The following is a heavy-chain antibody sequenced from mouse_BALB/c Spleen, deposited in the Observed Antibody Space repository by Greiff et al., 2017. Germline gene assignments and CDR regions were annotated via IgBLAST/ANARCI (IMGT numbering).Heavy chain of an antibody. CDR1: GFTFSNYW. CDR2: IRLKSNNYAT. D-gene: IGHD3-2*01. V-gene: IGHV6-6*02. CDR3: TRFGQLGLRGFAY. J-gene: IGHJ3*01. Sequence: EVQVVESGGGLVQPGGSMKLSCVASGFTFSNYWMNWVRQSPEKGLEWVAEIRLKSNNYATHYAESVKGRFTISRDDSKSSVYLQMNNLRAEDTGIYYCTRFGQLGLRGFAYWGQGTLVTVSA.